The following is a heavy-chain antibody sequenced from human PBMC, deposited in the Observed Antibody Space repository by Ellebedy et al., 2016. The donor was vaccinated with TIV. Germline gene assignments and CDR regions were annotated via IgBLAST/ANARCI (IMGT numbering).Heavy chain of an antibody. Sequence: GESLKIPCAAPCFPFSSYGMHWVRQPPGKGLEYVSAISSNGGSTYYANSMKGRFTISRDNSTNTLYLQMGSLRAEDMAVYYCAREGNYYDSSGHDAFDIWGQGTMVTVSS. CDR2: ISSNGGST. CDR3: AREGNYYDSSGHDAFDI. J-gene: IGHJ3*02. D-gene: IGHD3-22*01. V-gene: IGHV3-64*01. CDR1: CFPFSSYG.